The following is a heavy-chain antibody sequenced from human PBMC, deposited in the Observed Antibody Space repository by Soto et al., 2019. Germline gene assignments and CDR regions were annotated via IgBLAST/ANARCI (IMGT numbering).Heavy chain of an antibody. Sequence: SEPLSLTCTVSGDSITSNSYFWAWIRQPPGKGLEWIGSIYYSGTTYYNPSLKSRVTISVDRSKNQFSLKLSSVTAADTAVYYCARHFSVDYFDHWGQGALVTVSS. CDR3: ARHFSVDYFDH. J-gene: IGHJ4*02. V-gene: IGHV4-39*01. CDR1: GDSITSNSYF. CDR2: IYYSGTT.